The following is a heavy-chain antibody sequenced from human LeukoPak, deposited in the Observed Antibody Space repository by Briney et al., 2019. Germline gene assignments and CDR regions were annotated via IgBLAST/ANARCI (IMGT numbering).Heavy chain of an antibody. J-gene: IGHJ3*02. CDR1: GYTVTSYG. Sequence: ASVKVSCKASGYTVTSYGISWVRQAPGQGLEWMGWISAYNGNTNYAQKLQGRVTMTTDTSTSTAYMELRSLRSDDTAVYYCARGPRYCSGGSCYSVLAFDIWGQGTMVTVSS. CDR2: ISAYNGNT. V-gene: IGHV1-18*01. CDR3: ARGPRYCSGGSCYSVLAFDI. D-gene: IGHD2-15*01.